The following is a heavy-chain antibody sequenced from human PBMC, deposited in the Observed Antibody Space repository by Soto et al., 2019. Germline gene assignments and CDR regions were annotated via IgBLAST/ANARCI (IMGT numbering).Heavy chain of an antibody. D-gene: IGHD6-6*01. CDR2: INPNSGGT. CDR1: GYTFTGYY. V-gene: IGHV1-2*02. CDR3: ARGRVGSSSSPLRFDY. Sequence: QVQLVQSGAEVKKPGASVKVSCKASGYTFTGYYMHWVRQAPGQGLEWMGWINPNSGGTNYAQKFQGGVTMTRDTSISTAYMELSRLRSDDTAVYYCARGRVGSSSSPLRFDYWGQGTLVTVSS. J-gene: IGHJ4*02.